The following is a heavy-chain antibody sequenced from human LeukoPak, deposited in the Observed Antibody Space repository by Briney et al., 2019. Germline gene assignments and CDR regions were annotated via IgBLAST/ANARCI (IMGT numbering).Heavy chain of an antibody. CDR3: AKDGGLWVSAHWGDS. V-gene: IGHV3-23*01. J-gene: IGHJ4*02. D-gene: IGHD7-27*01. CDR1: GFGFSSYA. Sequence: GGSLRLSCAASGFGFSSYAMNWVRQAPRKGLEWVSVISGSGASTHYADSVKGRFTIYRDNSKNTLYLQMNSLRAEDTAVYYCAKDGGLWVSAHWGDSWGRGTLVTVSS. CDR2: ISGSGAST.